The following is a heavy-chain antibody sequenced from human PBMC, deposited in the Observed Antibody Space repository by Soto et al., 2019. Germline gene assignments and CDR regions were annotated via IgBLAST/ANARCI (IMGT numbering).Heavy chain of an antibody. J-gene: IGHJ3*02. CDR2: ISSSGSTI. Sequence: GGSLRLSCAASGFTFSDYYMSWIRQAPGKGLEWVSYISSSGSTIYYADSVKGRFTISRDNAKNSLYLQMNSLRAEDTAVYYCASLVVPAAMVTFDIWGQGTMVTVSS. V-gene: IGHV3-11*01. D-gene: IGHD2-2*01. CDR3: ASLVVPAAMVTFDI. CDR1: GFTFSDYY.